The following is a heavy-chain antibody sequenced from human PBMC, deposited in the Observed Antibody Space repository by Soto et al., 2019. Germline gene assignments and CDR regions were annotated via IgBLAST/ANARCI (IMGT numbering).Heavy chain of an antibody. J-gene: IGHJ3*02. CDR1: GGSFSGYY. Sequence: QVQLQQWGAGLLKPSETLSLTCAVYGGSFSGYYWSWIRQPPGKALEWIGEINHSGSTNYNPSLKCRVTISVDTSKNQFSLKLSSVPAADSAVYYCAESNWNDVWAFDIWGQGTMVTVSS. CDR2: INHSGST. D-gene: IGHD1-1*01. CDR3: AESNWNDVWAFDI. V-gene: IGHV4-34*01.